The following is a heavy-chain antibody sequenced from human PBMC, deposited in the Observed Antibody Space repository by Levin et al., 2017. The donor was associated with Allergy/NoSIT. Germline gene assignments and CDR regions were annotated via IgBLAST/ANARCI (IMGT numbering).Heavy chain of an antibody. CDR1: GIPFNDYA. CDR2: ISDSGGNT. CDR3: AKVAA. D-gene: IGHD6-13*01. V-gene: IGHV3-23*01. Sequence: LSLTCAVSGIPFNDYAMNWVRQAPGKGLEWVSSISDSGGNTYYADSVKGRFTISRDNSKNTLYLQMDSLRAEDTAVYYCAKVAAWGQGTLVTVSS. J-gene: IGHJ4*02.